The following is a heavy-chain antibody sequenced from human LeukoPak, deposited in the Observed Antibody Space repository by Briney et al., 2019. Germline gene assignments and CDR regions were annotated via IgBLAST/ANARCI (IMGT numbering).Heavy chain of an antibody. CDR3: ARPARGLYMDV. V-gene: IGHV4-4*09. D-gene: IGHD3/OR15-3a*01. Sequence: SETLSLTCTVSGGSISSYYWSWIRQPPGKGLEWIGYIYTSGSTNYNPSLKSRVTIPVDTSKNQFSLKLSSVTAADTAVYYCARPARGLYMDVWGKGTTVTVSS. CDR1: GGSISSYY. J-gene: IGHJ6*03. CDR2: IYTSGST.